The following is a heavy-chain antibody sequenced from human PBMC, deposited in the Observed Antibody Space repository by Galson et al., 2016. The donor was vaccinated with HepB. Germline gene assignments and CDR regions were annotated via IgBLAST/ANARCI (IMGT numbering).Heavy chain of an antibody. D-gene: IGHD5-12*01. Sequence: SVKVSCKASGGTFSNYAISWVRQAPGHGLEWMGEIIPIFGTAYYAQRFQDRVTITADESTNTAYMDLTRLRSEDTAVYFCARGGLVDWFDPWGQGTLVTVSS. V-gene: IGHV1-69*13. CDR1: GGTFSNYA. CDR2: IIPIFGTA. CDR3: ARGGLVDWFDP. J-gene: IGHJ5*02.